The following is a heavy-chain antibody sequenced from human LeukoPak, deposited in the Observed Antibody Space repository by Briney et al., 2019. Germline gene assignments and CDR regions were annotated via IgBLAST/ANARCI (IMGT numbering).Heavy chain of an antibody. CDR3: ARDPAGWGHFDY. Sequence: GESLKISCTASGYSFTDYWIGWVRQMPGKGLEWVGVIWPGDSDTKYSPSFQGQVTISADKSINTASLQWNSLKASDTATYYCARDPAGWGHFDYWGQGTLVTVSS. V-gene: IGHV5-51*01. D-gene: IGHD1-26*01. CDR2: IWPGDSDT. J-gene: IGHJ4*02. CDR1: GYSFTDYW.